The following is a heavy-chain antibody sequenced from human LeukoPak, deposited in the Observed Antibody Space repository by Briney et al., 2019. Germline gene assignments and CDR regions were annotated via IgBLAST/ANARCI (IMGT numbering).Heavy chain of an antibody. V-gene: IGHV3-21*01. J-gene: IGHJ3*02. Sequence: GGSLRLSCAASGFTFSSYNMNWVRQAPGKGLEWVSSISSSSSYIYYADSVKGRFTISRDNAKNSLYLQMNSLRAEDTAVYYCARLTAVTDAFDIWGQGTMVTVSS. CDR1: GFTFSSYN. CDR2: ISSSSSYI. CDR3: ARLTAVTDAFDI. D-gene: IGHD6-19*01.